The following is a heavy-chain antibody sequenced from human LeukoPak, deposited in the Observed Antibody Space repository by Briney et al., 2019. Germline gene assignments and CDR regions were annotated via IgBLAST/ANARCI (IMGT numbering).Heavy chain of an antibody. CDR1: GFTFSSYS. CDR2: ISSSSSYI. D-gene: IGHD3-10*01. J-gene: IGHJ4*02. CDR3: ARHYHYGSGRYQPFDC. V-gene: IGHV3-21*01. Sequence: PGGSLRLSCAASGFTFSSYSMNWVRQAPGKGLEWVSSISSSSSYIYYADSVKGRFTISRDNAKNSLYLQMNSLRAEDTAVYYCARHYHYGSGRYQPFDCWGQGTLVTVSS.